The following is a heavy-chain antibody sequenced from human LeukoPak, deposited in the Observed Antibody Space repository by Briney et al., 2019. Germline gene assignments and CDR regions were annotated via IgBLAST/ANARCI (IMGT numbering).Heavy chain of an antibody. J-gene: IGHJ6*03. CDR2: ISGRGDIT. CDR3: AKGLRTGVGPYMGYHYYMDV. CDR1: GFTFRDYA. D-gene: IGHD3-16*01. Sequence: GGSLRLSCAGSGFTFRDYAMSWVRQAPGKGLEWVSDISGRGDITDYADSVKGRFTISRDNSKNTVYLQMNSLRDEDTGVYFCAKGLRTGVGPYMGYHYYMDVWGKGATVTVSS. V-gene: IGHV3-23*01.